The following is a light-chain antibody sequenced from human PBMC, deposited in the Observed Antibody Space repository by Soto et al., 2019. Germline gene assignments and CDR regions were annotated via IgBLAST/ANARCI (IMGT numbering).Light chain of an antibody. CDR2: SAS. CDR1: QAIRND. J-gene: IGKJ1*01. V-gene: IGKV1-6*01. Sequence: AIRMTHSTSSLSASLGDRVTITCAASQAIRNDLGWYQQKKGKAPKLLIYSASSLQSGVPSRFSGSGYGTDFNLTISSLQTEDLAIYFCLQDYNYPLTFGQGTKVDIK. CDR3: LQDYNYPLT.